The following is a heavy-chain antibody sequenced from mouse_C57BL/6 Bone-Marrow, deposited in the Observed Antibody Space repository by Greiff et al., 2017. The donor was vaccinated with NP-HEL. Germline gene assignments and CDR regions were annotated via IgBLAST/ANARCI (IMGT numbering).Heavy chain of an antibody. CDR1: GYTFTDYE. V-gene: IGHV1-15*01. D-gene: IGHD2-12*01. Sequence: QVQLQQSGAELVRPGASVTLSCKASGYTFTDYEMHWVKQTPVHGLEWIGAIDPETGGTAYNQKFKGKAILTADKSSSTAYMELRSLTSEDSAVYYCTRSYYCYPYYAMDYWGQGTSVTVSS. CDR3: TRSYYCYPYYAMDY. J-gene: IGHJ4*01. CDR2: IDPETGGT.